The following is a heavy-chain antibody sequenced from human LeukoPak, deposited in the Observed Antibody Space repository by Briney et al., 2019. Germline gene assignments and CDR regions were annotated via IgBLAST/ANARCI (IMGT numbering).Heavy chain of an antibody. J-gene: IGHJ4*02. Sequence: ASVKVSCKASGYTFTGYYMHWVRQAPGRGLEWMGWINPNSGGTNYAQKFQGRVTMTRDTSISTAYMELSRLRSDDTAVYYCARDRGYYDFWSGYYASYFDYWGQGTLVTVSS. V-gene: IGHV1-2*02. CDR3: ARDRGYYDFWSGYYASYFDY. D-gene: IGHD3-3*01. CDR1: GYTFTGYY. CDR2: INPNSGGT.